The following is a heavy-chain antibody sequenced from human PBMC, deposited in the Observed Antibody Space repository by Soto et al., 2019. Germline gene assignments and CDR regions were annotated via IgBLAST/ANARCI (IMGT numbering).Heavy chain of an antibody. CDR1: GYDFTTYG. V-gene: IGHV1-18*01. D-gene: IGHD1-1*01. CDR3: ARGRYGDY. J-gene: IGHJ4*02. Sequence: QVHLVQSGAEVKKPGASVKVSCKGSGYDFTTYGITWVRQAPGQGLEWMAWISAHNGNTDYAQKRQGRVTVTRDTSTSTAYMELRSLRSDDTAVYYCARGRYGDYWGQGALFTVSS. CDR2: ISAHNGNT.